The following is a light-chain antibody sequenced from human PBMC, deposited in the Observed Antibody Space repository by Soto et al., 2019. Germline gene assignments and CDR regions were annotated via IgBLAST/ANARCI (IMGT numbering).Light chain of an antibody. CDR3: SSYTTTSTLV. Sequence: QSALTQPASVSGSPGQSITIACTGTNRDVGSYNLVSWYQQRPGEAPKLIISEVRNRPSGLSYRFTGAKSVNTASLTISGVEADYEADYYCSSYTTTSTLVFGGGTKLTVL. CDR1: NRDVGSYNL. V-gene: IGLV2-14*01. J-gene: IGLJ3*02. CDR2: EVR.